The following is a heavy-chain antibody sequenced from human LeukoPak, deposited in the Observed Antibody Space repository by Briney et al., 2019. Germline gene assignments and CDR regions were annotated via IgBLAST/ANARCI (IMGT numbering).Heavy chain of an antibody. V-gene: IGHV1-18*01. D-gene: IGHD3-9*01. CDR2: IIAYNGNT. Sequence: ASVKVSCKASGYTFTSYGFNWVRQAPGQGLEWMGWIIAYNGNTNYAQKLQGRVTMTTDTSTSTAYMELRSLRSDDTAVYYCARAGYDLLTLAPDPANDYWGQGTLVTVSS. CDR1: GYTFTSYG. CDR3: ARAGYDLLTLAPDPANDY. J-gene: IGHJ4*02.